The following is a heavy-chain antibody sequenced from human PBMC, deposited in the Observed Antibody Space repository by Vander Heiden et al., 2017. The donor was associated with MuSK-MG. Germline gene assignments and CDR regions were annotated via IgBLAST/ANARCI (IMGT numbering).Heavy chain of an antibody. CDR3: ARDLTRRGGSYYYYMDV. V-gene: IGHV1-69*10. D-gene: IGHD3-10*01. CDR1: GGPFTNYA. CDR2: IIPVLNIA. J-gene: IGHJ6*03. Sequence: QFQLVQSGAEMMKPGSSVKVSCKASGGPFTNYAISWVRQAPGQGLEWMGGIIPVLNIATYGQKFQDRLSITADRSTTTAYMELSSLTSDDTAVYFCARDLTRRGGSYYYYMDVWGQGTTGSVSS.